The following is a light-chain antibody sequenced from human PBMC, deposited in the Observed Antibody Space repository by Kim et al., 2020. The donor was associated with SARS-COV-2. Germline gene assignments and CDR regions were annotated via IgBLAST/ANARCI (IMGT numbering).Light chain of an antibody. CDR3: QQYDDLPYS. Sequence: DIQMTQSPSSLSASIGDRVTIGCQASQVINNYLNWYQQKPGKAPKLLISHASNLESGVPSRFSGDGYGTDFTFTISSLQPEDIATYFCQQYDDLPYSFGPGTKLEI. J-gene: IGKJ2*01. V-gene: IGKV1-33*01. CDR1: QVINNY. CDR2: HAS.